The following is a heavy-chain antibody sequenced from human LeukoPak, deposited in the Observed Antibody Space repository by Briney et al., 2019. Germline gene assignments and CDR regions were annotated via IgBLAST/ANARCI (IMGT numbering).Heavy chain of an antibody. CDR2: IYSGGST. V-gene: IGHV3-53*01. CDR1: GFTVSSNY. D-gene: IGHD3-10*01. J-gene: IGHJ6*03. CDR3: ARTSADYGSGSYSDYMDV. Sequence: PGGSLRLSCAASGFTVSSNYMSWVRQAPGKGLEWVSVIYSGGSTYYADSVKGRFTISRDNSKNTLYLQMNSLRAEDTAVYYCARTSADYGSGSYSDYMDVWGKGTTVTVSS.